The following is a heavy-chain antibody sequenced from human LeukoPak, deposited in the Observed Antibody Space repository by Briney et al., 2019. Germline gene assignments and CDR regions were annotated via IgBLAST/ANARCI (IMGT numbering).Heavy chain of an antibody. Sequence: SETLSLTCTVSGGSISSGTYYWSWIRQPAGKGLEWIGHMFLSGSTNYSPSLRSRVTISVDTPKNQFSLKLTSVTAADTAVYYCARDKEFLWSGAAFDIWGQGTMVTVSS. CDR2: MFLSGST. V-gene: IGHV4-61*09. CDR1: GGSISSGTYY. CDR3: ARDKEFLWSGAAFDI. J-gene: IGHJ3*02. D-gene: IGHD3-10*01.